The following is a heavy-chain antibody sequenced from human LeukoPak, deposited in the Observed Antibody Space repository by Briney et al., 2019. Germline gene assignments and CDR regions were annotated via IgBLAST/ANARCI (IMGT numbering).Heavy chain of an antibody. J-gene: IGHJ4*02. D-gene: IGHD2-2*01. V-gene: IGHV3-20*04. CDR2: INWNGGST. Sequence: PGGSLRLSCAASGFTFDDYGMSWVRQAPGKGLEWVSGINWNGGSTGYADSVKGRFTISRDNSKNTLYLQMNSLRAEDTAVYYCATSKPRHCSSTSCHFDYWGQGTLVTVSS. CDR1: GFTFDDYG. CDR3: ATSKPRHCSSTSCHFDY.